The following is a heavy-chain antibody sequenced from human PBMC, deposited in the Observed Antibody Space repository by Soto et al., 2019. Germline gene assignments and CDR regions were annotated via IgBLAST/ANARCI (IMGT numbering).Heavy chain of an antibody. Sequence: SETLSLTCTVSGDSIISSDFYWGWVRQPPGKGLEWIGSIFYLGSSYYNPSLKSRVTMSVDTSRNQFSLRLRSVTAADTALYFCARHSLALRKNNWFDPWGQGIMVTVSS. V-gene: IGHV4-39*01. CDR1: GDSIISSDFY. J-gene: IGHJ5*02. CDR3: ARHSLALRKNNWFDP. D-gene: IGHD3-3*02. CDR2: IFYLGSS.